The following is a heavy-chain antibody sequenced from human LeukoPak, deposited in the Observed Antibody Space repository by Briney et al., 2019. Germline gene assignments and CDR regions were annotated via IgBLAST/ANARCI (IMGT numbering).Heavy chain of an antibody. Sequence: SGGSLRLSCAASGFAFSSYAMSWVRQAPGKGLEWVSAISGSGGSTYYADSVKGRFTISRDNSKNTLYLQMNSLRAEDTAVYYCARDKNERSGAVDYWGRGTLVTVSS. D-gene: IGHD3-3*01. CDR2: ISGSGGST. CDR1: GFAFSSYA. J-gene: IGHJ4*02. CDR3: ARDKNERSGAVDY. V-gene: IGHV3-23*01.